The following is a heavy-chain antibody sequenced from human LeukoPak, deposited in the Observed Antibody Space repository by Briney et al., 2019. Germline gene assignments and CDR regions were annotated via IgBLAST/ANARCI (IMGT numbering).Heavy chain of an antibody. CDR1: RFTFSSYW. V-gene: IGHV3-7*01. J-gene: IGHJ5*02. CDR3: ARGASGIQIWYFDP. CDR2: IKQDGSEK. D-gene: IGHD5-18*01. Sequence: GGSLRLSCAASRFTFSSYWMSWVRQAPGKGLEWVANIKQDGSEKYYVDSVKGRFTISRDNAKKSLYLEMNSLRAEDTAVYYCARGASGIQIWYFDPWGQGTLVTVSS.